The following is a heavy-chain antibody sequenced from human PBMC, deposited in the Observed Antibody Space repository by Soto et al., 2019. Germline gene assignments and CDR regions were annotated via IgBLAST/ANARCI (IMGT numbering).Heavy chain of an antibody. J-gene: IGHJ4*02. CDR1: GFTFSTYW. CDR2: IKTDGTYA. V-gene: IGHV3-74*01. D-gene: IGHD3-22*01. Sequence: EVQLVESGGDLVQPGGSLRLSCAASGFTFSTYWMHWVRQAPGKGLLWVSRIKTDGTYATYADSVKGRFTISRDNAKTTLYLQMNSLRVEAAAVYYCAAGGSGYYANWGQGTLVTVSS. CDR3: AAGGSGYYAN.